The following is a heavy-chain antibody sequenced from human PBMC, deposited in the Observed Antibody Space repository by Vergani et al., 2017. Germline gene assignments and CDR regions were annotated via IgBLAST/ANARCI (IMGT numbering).Heavy chain of an antibody. CDR2: IYYSGNT. J-gene: IGHJ4*02. V-gene: IGHV4-39*07. CDR3: GRFELYYFDC. D-gene: IGHD1-7*01. CDR1: GGSISSSSYY. Sequence: QLQLQESGPGLVKPSETLSLTCTVSGGSISSSSYYWGWIRQPPGKGLEWIGSIYYSGNTYYNPSLKSRVTISVDTSKNQFSLKLGSVTAADTAVYYCGRFELYYFDCWGQGTLVTVSS.